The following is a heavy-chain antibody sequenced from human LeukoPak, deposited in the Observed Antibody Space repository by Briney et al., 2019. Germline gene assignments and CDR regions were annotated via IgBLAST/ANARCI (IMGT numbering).Heavy chain of an antibody. Sequence: SVKVSCKASGGTFSSYAISWVRQAPGQGLEWMGGIIPIFGTANYAQKFQGRVTITADESTSTAYMELSSLRSEDAAVYYCAGDANPEGHLTWFDPWGQGTLVTVSS. V-gene: IGHV1-69*13. CDR2: IIPIFGTA. CDR3: AGDANPEGHLTWFDP. J-gene: IGHJ5*02. CDR1: GGTFSSYA. D-gene: IGHD1-14*01.